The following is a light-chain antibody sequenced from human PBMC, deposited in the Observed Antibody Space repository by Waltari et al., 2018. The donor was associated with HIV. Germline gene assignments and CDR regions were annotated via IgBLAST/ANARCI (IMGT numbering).Light chain of an antibody. J-gene: IGLJ2*01. V-gene: IGLV2-14*01. CDR3: SSYTDSSVI. CDR2: EDN. CDR1: SRDIGNSKY. Sequence: QSALTQPASVSGSPGQSITISCTGASRDIGNSKYVSWYQHNPGIAPKLIIYEDNNRPSGVSNRFSGSKSGKTASLTISGLQAEDESDYYCSSYTDSSVIFGGGTKVTVL.